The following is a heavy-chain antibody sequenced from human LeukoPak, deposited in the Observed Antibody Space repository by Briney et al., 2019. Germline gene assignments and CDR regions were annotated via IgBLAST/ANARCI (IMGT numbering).Heavy chain of an antibody. CDR1: GFTFDDYA. V-gene: IGHV3-43*02. Sequence: GGSLRLSCAASGFTFDDYAMHWVRQAPGKGLEWVSLISGDGGSTYYADSVKGRFTISRDNSKNSLYLQMNSLRTEDTALYYCARYPVVTATRHNWFDPWGQGTLVTVSS. D-gene: IGHD2-21*02. CDR2: ISGDGGST. J-gene: IGHJ5*02. CDR3: ARYPVVTATRHNWFDP.